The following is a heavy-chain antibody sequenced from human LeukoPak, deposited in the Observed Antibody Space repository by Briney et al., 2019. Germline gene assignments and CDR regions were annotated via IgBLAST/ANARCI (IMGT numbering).Heavy chain of an antibody. J-gene: IGHJ4*02. Sequence: ASVKVSCTASGYTFITHGLTWVRQAPGQGLEWMGWISAYNGNIIYAQTLQDRLTMTTDTSTSTAYMELRSLRSDDTAVYYCARGRLRYLDWTRAYSDYWGQGTLVTVSS. CDR3: ARGRLRYLDWTRAYSDY. V-gene: IGHV1-18*01. D-gene: IGHD3-9*01. CDR1: GYTFITHG. CDR2: ISAYNGNI.